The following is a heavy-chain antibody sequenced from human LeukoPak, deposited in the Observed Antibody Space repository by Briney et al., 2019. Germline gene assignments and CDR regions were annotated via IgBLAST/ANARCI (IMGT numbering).Heavy chain of an antibody. V-gene: IGHV3-7*01. D-gene: IGHD5-24*01. CDR1: GFSFSSYW. CDR2: IRQDGSER. CDR3: ARDIRDGASYYFDY. J-gene: IGHJ4*02. Sequence: GGSLRLSCAASGFSFSSYWMSWVRQAPGKGLEWVATIRQDGSERHSVDFVEGRFTISRDNAKNSLYLQMNSLRAEDTAVYSCARDIRDGASYYFDYWGQGTLVTVSS.